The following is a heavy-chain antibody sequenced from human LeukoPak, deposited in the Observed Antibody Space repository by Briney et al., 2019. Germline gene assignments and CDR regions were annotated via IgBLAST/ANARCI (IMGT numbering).Heavy chain of an antibody. CDR3: ARGPSIAARYDAFDI. Sequence: PGGSLRLSCAASGFTFSNIWMTWVRQAPGKGLEWVSYISSSGNTISYADSVKGRFTISRDNAKNSLYMQVISLRAEDTAVYYCARGPSIAARYDAFDIWGQGTMVTVSS. D-gene: IGHD6-6*01. J-gene: IGHJ3*02. CDR1: GFTFSNIW. CDR2: ISSSGNTI. V-gene: IGHV3-48*04.